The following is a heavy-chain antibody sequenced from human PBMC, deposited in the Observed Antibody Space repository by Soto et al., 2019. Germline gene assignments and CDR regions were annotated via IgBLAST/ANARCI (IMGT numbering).Heavy chain of an antibody. V-gene: IGHV4-4*02. D-gene: IGHD6-13*01. CDR2: IHHSGST. CDR1: GLSIGSDNW. Sequence: QVQLQESGPGLVRPSGTVSLTCAVSGLSIGSDNWWSWARQPPGKGLEWIGEIHHSGSTNYNPSLKSRVTMSVVPSKDLFSLTLNSVTAADTAFYYCARDQGSHPGDWGQGTLVSVSS. J-gene: IGHJ4*02. CDR3: ARDQGSHPGD.